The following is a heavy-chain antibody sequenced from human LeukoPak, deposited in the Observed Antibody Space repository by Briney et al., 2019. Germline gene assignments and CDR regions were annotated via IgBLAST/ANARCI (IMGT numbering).Heavy chain of an antibody. CDR1: GFTFSSYW. V-gene: IGHV3-7*01. J-gene: IGHJ4*02. D-gene: IGHD5-18*01. CDR2: IKQDGSEK. CDR3: ARLAAMGTNFDY. Sequence: GGSLRLSCAASGFTFSSYWMSWVRQAPGKGLEWVANIKQDGSEKYYVDSVKGRFTTSRDNAKNSLYLQMNSLRAEYTAVYYCARLAAMGTNFDYWGQGTLVTVSS.